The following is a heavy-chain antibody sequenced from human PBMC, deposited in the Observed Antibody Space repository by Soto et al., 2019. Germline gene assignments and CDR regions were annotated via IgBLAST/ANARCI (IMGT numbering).Heavy chain of an antibody. CDR1: GFTFSSYA. CDR2: ISVIGGST. CDR3: AKNSVARYDRSGYFYLVAEYFQH. Sequence: VGSLTPSCPASGFTFSSYAMSWVRQLQGKGLEWVSAISVIGGSTYYADAVKGRYTNSRDNPNTTLYLEMNSLRAEDTGVYYCAKNSVARYDRSGYFYLVAEYFQHWGQGTLVTVSS. V-gene: IGHV3-23*01. D-gene: IGHD3-22*01. J-gene: IGHJ1*01.